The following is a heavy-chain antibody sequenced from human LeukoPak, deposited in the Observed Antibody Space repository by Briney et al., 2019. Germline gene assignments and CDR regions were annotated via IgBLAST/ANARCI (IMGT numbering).Heavy chain of an antibody. CDR1: GFTFSSYG. V-gene: IGHV3-33*01. CDR2: IWYDGSNK. D-gene: IGHD3-10*01. Sequence: GGSLRLSCAASGFTFSSYGMHWVRQAPGKGLERVAVIWYDGSNKYYADSVKGRFTISRDNSKNTLYLQMNSLRAEDTAVYYCARQFCPASGSYYCYFDYWGQGTLVTVSS. J-gene: IGHJ4*02. CDR3: ARQFCPASGSYYCYFDY.